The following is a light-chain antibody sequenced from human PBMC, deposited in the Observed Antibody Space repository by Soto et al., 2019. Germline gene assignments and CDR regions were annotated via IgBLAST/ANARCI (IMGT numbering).Light chain of an antibody. J-gene: IGKJ1*01. CDR2: KAS. CDR1: QTISSW. Sequence: DIQMTQSPSTLSGSVGDRVTITCRASQTISSWLAWYQQKPGKAPKHLIYKASTLKSGVPSRFSGSGSGTEFTLTISSLQPDDFATYYCQHYNSYSEAFGQGTKVHIK. CDR3: QHYNSYSEA. V-gene: IGKV1-5*03.